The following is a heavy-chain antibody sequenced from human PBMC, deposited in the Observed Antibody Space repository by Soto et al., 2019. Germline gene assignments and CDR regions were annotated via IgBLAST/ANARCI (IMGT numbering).Heavy chain of an antibody. CDR3: ARGPWNDDMGHFDP. CDR1: GGSISSGGYS. D-gene: IGHD1-1*01. Sequence: SETLSLTCAVSGGSISSGGYSWSWIRQPPGKGLEWIGYICHRGSTYYNPSLKSRVTISVDRSKNQFSLKLSSVTAADTAVYYCARGPWNDDMGHFDPWGQGTLVTVSS. V-gene: IGHV4-30-2*01. CDR2: ICHRGST. J-gene: IGHJ5*02.